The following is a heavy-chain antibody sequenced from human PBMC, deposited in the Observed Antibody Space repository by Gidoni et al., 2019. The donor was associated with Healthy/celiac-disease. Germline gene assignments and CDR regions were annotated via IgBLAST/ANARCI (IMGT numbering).Heavy chain of an antibody. CDR3: ARDVLTIFGVVITYTLDY. V-gene: IGHV3-30-3*01. D-gene: IGHD3-3*01. CDR1: GCTFSSSA. Sequence: QVQLVESGGCLVHPGRSLVLHCAAPGCTFSSSAMHWVRQAPGKGLAWVAVISYDGSNKYYADSVKGRFTISRDNSKNTLYLQMNSLRAEDTAVYYCARDVLTIFGVVITYTLDYWGQGTLVTVSS. CDR2: ISYDGSNK. J-gene: IGHJ4*02.